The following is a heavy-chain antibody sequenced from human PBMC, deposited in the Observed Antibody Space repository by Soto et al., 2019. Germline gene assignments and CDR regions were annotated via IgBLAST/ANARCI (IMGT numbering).Heavy chain of an antibody. J-gene: IGHJ4*02. CDR2: INQDGSDK. CDR1: GFTFSGHW. V-gene: IGHV3-7*03. CDR3: ASRPSDPNYYGVFDY. Sequence: EVRLVESGGGLVQPGGSLRLSCETSGFTFSGHWMTWVRQAPGKALEWVANINQDGSDKYYVDFVKGRFTISRDNANNLLFLHMDSLRAEDTAVYHCASRPSDPNYYGVFDYWGPRTLVTVSS. D-gene: IGHD3-22*01.